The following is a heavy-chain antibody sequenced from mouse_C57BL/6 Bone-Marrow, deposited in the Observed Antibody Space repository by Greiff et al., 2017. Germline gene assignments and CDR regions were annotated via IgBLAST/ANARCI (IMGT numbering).Heavy chain of an antibody. Sequence: VQLQQSGAELVRPGASVKLSCKASGYTFTDYYINWVKQRPGQGLEWIARIYPGSGNTYYNEKFKGKATLTAEKSSSTAYRQLSSLTSEDSAVYFCARCGYYVWFAYWGQGTLVTVSA. CDR2: IYPGSGNT. D-gene: IGHD2-3*01. CDR1: GYTFTDYY. V-gene: IGHV1-76*01. CDR3: ARCGYYVWFAY. J-gene: IGHJ3*01.